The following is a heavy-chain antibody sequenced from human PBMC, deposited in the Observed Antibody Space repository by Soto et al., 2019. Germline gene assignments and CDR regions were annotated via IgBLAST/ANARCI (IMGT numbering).Heavy chain of an antibody. CDR1: GDTFTDYY. CDR3: ARGGHVVVVTAALDY. J-gene: IGHJ4*02. V-gene: IGHV1-46*01. CDR2: VNPSGGHT. Sequence: QVQLMQSGAEVKKPGASVKVSCKASGDTFTDYYIHWVRQAPGQGLEWMGTVNPSGGHTTYAQHFLGRVNITRDTYTSTLYMELTSLTSDDTAVYYCARGGHVVVVTAALDYWGQGTLVTVSS. D-gene: IGHD2-21*02.